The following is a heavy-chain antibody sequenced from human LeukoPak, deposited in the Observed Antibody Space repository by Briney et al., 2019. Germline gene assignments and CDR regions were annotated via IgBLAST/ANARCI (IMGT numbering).Heavy chain of an antibody. J-gene: IGHJ3*02. CDR3: ARMVTAIPLARGAFDI. V-gene: IGHV3-21*01. Sequence: VGSLRLSCAASGFSFRSFSTKWVRAAPGERLGWVSSISSSSCRTYADSVKGRITSSRDNAKNALYLQMISLRAEDTAVYYCARMVTAIPLARGAFDIWGQGTMVTVSS. CDR1: GFSFRSFS. CDR2: ISSSSCR. D-gene: IGHD2-21*02.